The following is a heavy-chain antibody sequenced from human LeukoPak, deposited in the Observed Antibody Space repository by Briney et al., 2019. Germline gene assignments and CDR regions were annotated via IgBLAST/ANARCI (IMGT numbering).Heavy chain of an antibody. CDR1: GSSISSSSYY. V-gene: IGHV4-39*07. CDR2: IYYSGST. Sequence: SQTLSLTCSVSGSSISSSSYYWGWIRQPPGKGLEWIGSIYYSGSTYYNPSLKSRVTISVDTSKNQFSLKLSSVTAADTAVYYCARGAAAIDWFDPWGQGTLVTVSS. J-gene: IGHJ5*02. CDR3: ARGAAAIDWFDP. D-gene: IGHD2-2*01.